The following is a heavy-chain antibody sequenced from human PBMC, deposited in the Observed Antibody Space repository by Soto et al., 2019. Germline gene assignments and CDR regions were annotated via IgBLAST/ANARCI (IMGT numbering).Heavy chain of an antibody. Sequence: PSETLSLTCTASGGSIPSYYWTWIRQPPGKGLEWLGYIFYRGSTFYNPPLKSRVTISIHTSKSQFSLQLTSVTAADTAVYYCARGAADTAMVDSWGQGTLVTVSS. CDR2: IFYRGST. J-gene: IGHJ4*02. CDR3: ARGAADTAMVDS. CDR1: GGSIPSYY. V-gene: IGHV4-59*01. D-gene: IGHD5-18*01.